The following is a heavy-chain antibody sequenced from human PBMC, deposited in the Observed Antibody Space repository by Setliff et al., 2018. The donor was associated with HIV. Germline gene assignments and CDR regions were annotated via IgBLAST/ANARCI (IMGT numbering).Heavy chain of an antibody. D-gene: IGHD3-22*01. CDR1: GGSISGFH. CDR3: ARGDTYYHDRSGYVKSALDAFDI. CDR2: IYTGGST. V-gene: IGHV4-4*08. Sequence: SETLSLTCTVSGGSISGFHWSWIRQSPGKGLEWIGYIYTGGSTNYNPSLKSRVTISVDMSKNQFSLKLNSVTAADTAVYHCARGDTYYHDRSGYVKSALDAFDIWGQGTMVTVSS. J-gene: IGHJ3*02.